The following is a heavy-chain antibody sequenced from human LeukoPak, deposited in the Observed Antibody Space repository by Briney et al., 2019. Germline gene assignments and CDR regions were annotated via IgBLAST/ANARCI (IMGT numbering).Heavy chain of an antibody. V-gene: IGHV4-31*03. CDR1: GGSFSSTNNY. Sequence: SETLSLTCTVSGGSFSSTNNYWNWIRQHPGKGLEWIGYIYHSGSTFYNPSLKTRVTISIDTSKNQFSLKLSSVTAVDTAVYYCATVPAGHYYYYMDVWGKGTTVTVSS. CDR3: ATVPAGHYYYYMDV. J-gene: IGHJ6*03. CDR2: IYHSGST. D-gene: IGHD2-2*01.